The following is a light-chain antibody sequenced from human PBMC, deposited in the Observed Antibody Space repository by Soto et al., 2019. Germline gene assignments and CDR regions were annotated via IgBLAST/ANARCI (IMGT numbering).Light chain of an antibody. J-gene: IGLJ3*02. CDR3: QSYDSSRSAWV. CDR2: GNS. V-gene: IGLV1-40*01. Sequence: QSVLTQPPSVSGAPGQRVTISFTESSSNIGAGYDVHWYQQLPGTAPKLLIYGNSNRPSGVPDRFSGSKSGTSASLAITGLQAEDEADYYCQSYDSSRSAWVFGGGTKVTVL. CDR1: SSNIGAGYD.